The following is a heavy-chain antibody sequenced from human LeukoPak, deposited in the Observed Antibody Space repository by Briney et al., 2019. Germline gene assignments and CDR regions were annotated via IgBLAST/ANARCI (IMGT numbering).Heavy chain of an antibody. CDR3: AREVTAE. CDR1: GYTFSTHS. J-gene: IGHJ4*02. CDR2: ISYSSSFL. V-gene: IGHV3-21*01. Sequence: GGSLRLSCEVSGYTFSTHSMNWVRQATGKGLEWVSSISYSSSFLDYADSVQGRFTVSRDNAKNSLYLQMNSLRAEDTAVYYCAREVTAEWGQGTLVTVSS. D-gene: IGHD1-14*01.